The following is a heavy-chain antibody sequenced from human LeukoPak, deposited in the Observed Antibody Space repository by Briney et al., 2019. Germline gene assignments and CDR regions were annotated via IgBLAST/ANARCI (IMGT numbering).Heavy chain of an antibody. D-gene: IGHD3-10*02. CDR2: ISSSSSTI. Sequence: QPGGSLRLSCAASGFTVSSNYMSWVRQAPGKGLEWVSYISSSSSTIYYADSVKGRFTISRDNAKNSLYLQMNSLRAEDTAVYYCAELGITMIGGVWGKGTTVTISS. CDR1: GFTVSSNY. V-gene: IGHV3-48*04. CDR3: AELGITMIGGV. J-gene: IGHJ6*04.